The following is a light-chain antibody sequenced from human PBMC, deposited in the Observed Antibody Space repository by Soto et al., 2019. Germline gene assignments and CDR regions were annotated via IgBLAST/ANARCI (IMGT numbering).Light chain of an antibody. CDR3: QQRSNWPPIT. CDR2: GAS. J-gene: IGKJ5*01. Sequence: EIVLTQSLATLSLSPGERATLSCRASQSVSSSLAWYQQRPGQTPRLLIYGASNRATGIPARFSGSGSGTDFTLTISSLEPEDFAVYYCQQRSNWPPITFGQGTRLEIK. V-gene: IGKV3-11*01. CDR1: QSVSSS.